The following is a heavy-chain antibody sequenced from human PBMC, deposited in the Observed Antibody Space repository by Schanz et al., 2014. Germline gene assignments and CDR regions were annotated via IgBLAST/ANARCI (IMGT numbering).Heavy chain of an antibody. J-gene: IGHJ6*03. CDR2: INPSGGST. V-gene: IGHV1-46*01. D-gene: IGHD2-2*02. CDR1: GYTFTDYG. CDR3: AGTYCSSTSCYTGYYYMDV. Sequence: QVQVVQSGAEVKKPGASVKVSCKASGYTFTDYGVIWVRQAPGQGLEWMGMINPSGGSTTYAQKFQGRVTMTRDTSTSTVYMELSSLRSEDTAVYYCAGTYCSSTSCYTGYYYMDVWGKGTTVTVSS.